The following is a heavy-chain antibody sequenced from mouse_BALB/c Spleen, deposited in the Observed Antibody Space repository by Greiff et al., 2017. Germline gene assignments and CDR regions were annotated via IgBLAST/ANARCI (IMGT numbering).Heavy chain of an antibody. Sequence: QVQLQQPGAELVKPGASVKMSCKASGYTFTSYWMHWVKQRPGQGLEWIGVIDPSDSYTSYNQKFKGKATLTVDTSSSTAYMQLSSLTSEDSAVYYCTRRPGPFDYWGQGTTLTVAS. CDR3: TRRPGPFDY. V-gene: IGHV1S127*01. J-gene: IGHJ2*01. D-gene: IGHD3-1*01. CDR1: GYTFTSYW. CDR2: IDPSDSYT.